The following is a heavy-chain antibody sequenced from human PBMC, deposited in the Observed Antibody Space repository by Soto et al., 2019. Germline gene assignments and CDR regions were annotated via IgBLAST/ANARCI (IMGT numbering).Heavy chain of an antibody. J-gene: IGHJ4*02. CDR1: GFTFSTYG. CDR2: ISYDGSNN. Sequence: QVQLVESGGGVVQPGRSLRLSCAASGFTFSTYGMHWVRQAPGKGLEWVAVISYDGSNNYYAGSVKGRFTISRDNSKNTLYLQMKSLRIDDTAEYYCAKDRFGYSTAWYYFDYWGQGTLVTVSS. D-gene: IGHD6-13*01. V-gene: IGHV3-30*18. CDR3: AKDRFGYSTAWYYFDY.